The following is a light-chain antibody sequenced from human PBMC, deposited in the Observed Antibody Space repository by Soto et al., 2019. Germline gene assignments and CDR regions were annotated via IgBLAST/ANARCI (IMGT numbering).Light chain of an antibody. Sequence: QSVLTQPPSASGTPGQRVTISCSGSSSNIGSNYVYWYQQLPRTAPKLLIYRNNRRPSGVPDRFSGSKSGTSASLVISGLRSEDEADYYCAAWDDSLSGYVFGTGTKLTVL. CDR3: AAWDDSLSGYV. CDR2: RNN. CDR1: SSNIGSNY. V-gene: IGLV1-47*01. J-gene: IGLJ1*01.